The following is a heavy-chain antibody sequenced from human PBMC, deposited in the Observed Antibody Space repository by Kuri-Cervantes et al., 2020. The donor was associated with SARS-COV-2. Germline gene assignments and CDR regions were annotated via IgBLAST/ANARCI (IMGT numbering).Heavy chain of an antibody. CDR2: ISSSSSYI. CDR1: GFTFSSYG. V-gene: IGHV3-21*01. D-gene: IGHD1-1*01. J-gene: IGHJ4*02. Sequence: GESLKISCAASGFTFSSYGMNWVRQAPGKGLEWVSSISSSSSYIYYADSVKGRFTISRDNAKNSLYLQMNSLRAEDTAVYYCVRDGDHWNFDYWGQGTLVTVSS. CDR3: VRDGDHWNFDY.